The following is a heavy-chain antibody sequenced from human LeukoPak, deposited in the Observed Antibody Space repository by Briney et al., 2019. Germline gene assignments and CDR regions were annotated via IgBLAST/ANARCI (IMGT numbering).Heavy chain of an antibody. CDR3: ATSFPGYCASTNCHHDAFDI. J-gene: IGHJ3*02. Sequence: GESLKISCKGSGYSFTSYWIGWVRQMPGKGLEWMGIIYPGDSDTRYSPSFQGQVTISADKSINTAYLQWSSLKASDTAMYYCATSFPGYCASTNCHHDAFDIWGQGTMVTVSS. V-gene: IGHV5-51*01. CDR2: IYPGDSDT. CDR1: GYSFTSYW. D-gene: IGHD2-2*03.